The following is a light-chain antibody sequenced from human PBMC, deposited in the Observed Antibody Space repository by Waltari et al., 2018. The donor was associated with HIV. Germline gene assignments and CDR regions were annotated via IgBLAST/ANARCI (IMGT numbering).Light chain of an antibody. CDR2: DDS. Sequence: SYVLTQPPSVSVAPGQTARITCGGNNIGSKSVPWYQQKPGQAPVLVVYDDSDRPSGIPGRFSGSNAGNTATLTISRVEAGDEADYYCQVWDSGSDHYVFGTGTKVTVL. CDR1: NIGSKS. V-gene: IGLV3-21*02. J-gene: IGLJ1*01. CDR3: QVWDSGSDHYV.